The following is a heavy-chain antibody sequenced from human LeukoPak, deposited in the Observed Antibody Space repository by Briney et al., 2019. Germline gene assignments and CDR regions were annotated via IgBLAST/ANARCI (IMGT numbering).Heavy chain of an antibody. Sequence: SETLSLTCTVSGYSISSGYYWGWIRQPPGKGLEWIGSIYHSGSTYYNPSLKSRVTISVDTSKNQFSLKLSSVTAADTAVYYCARDIGITGTTFYMDVWGKGTTVTVSS. V-gene: IGHV4-38-2*02. CDR2: IYHSGST. CDR1: GYSISSGYY. D-gene: IGHD1-20*01. J-gene: IGHJ6*03. CDR3: ARDIGITGTTFYMDV.